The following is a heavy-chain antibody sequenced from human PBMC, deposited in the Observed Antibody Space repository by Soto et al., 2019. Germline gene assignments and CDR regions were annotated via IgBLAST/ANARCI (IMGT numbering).Heavy chain of an antibody. CDR2: INSDGSST. Sequence: GGSLRLSCAASGFTFSSYWVHWVRQAPGKGLGWVARINSDGSSTSYADSVKGRFNISRDKLKNTMYLQMNSLSAEDTGVYYCASWTVGDSFDIWGQGTMVTVSS. V-gene: IGHV3-74*01. CDR1: GFTFSSYW. CDR3: ASWTVGDSFDI. J-gene: IGHJ3*02. D-gene: IGHD1-1*01.